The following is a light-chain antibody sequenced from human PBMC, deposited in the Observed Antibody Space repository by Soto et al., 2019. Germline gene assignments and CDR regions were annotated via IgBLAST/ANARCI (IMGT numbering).Light chain of an antibody. J-gene: IGKJ1*01. CDR2: AAS. Sequence: DIQMTQSPSSLSASVGDRVTITCRTSQSISNYLNWYQQKPGKAPKLLIYAASSLQSGVPSRFSGSGSGTDFTLTISSLQPEDFATYSCQQSYNIPWTFGQGTKVEI. V-gene: IGKV1-39*01. CDR1: QSISNY. CDR3: QQSYNIPWT.